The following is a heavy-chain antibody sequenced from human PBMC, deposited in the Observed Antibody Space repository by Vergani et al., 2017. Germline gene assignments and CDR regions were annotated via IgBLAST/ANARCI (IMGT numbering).Heavy chain of an antibody. D-gene: IGHD3-22*01. Sequence: EVQLVESGGGLVQPGGSLRLSCDASGFTVSKNYLSWVRQAAGKGLGWVLVIYRSGDTYYADSVEGRFTISRDDSKNTVYLQMNSLRIEDTAMYYCARDPGDDKIGPWVQGTLVTVSS. J-gene: IGHJ5*02. CDR1: GFTVSKNY. CDR3: ARDPGDDKIGP. CDR2: IYRSGDT. V-gene: IGHV3-66*02.